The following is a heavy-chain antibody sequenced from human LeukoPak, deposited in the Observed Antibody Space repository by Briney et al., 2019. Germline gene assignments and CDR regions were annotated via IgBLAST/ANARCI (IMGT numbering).Heavy chain of an antibody. Sequence: GGSLRLSCVASGFNFSSYWMTWVRQAPGKGLEWLANIKEDGSIRYYLDSVRGRFTISRDNAKTSVYLQLNSLRADDTAVYYCARDVWTGVAVSDYWGQGTLVTVSS. CDR2: IKEDGSIR. J-gene: IGHJ4*02. CDR3: ARDVWTGVAVSDY. CDR1: GFNFSSYW. V-gene: IGHV3-7*01. D-gene: IGHD6-19*01.